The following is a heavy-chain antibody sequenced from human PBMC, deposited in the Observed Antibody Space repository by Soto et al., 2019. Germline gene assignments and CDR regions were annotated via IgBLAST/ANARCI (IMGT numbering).Heavy chain of an antibody. CDR2: ISYDGSNK. D-gene: IGHD2-2*02. CDR1: GFTFSSYG. V-gene: IGHV3-30*18. Sequence: GGSLRLSCAASGFTFSSYGMHWVRQAPGKGLEWVAVISYDGSNKYYADSVKGRFTISRDNSKNTLYLQMNSLRAEDTAVYYCAKSAVFVVVPAALRYYYYGMDVWGQGTTVTVSS. J-gene: IGHJ6*02. CDR3: AKSAVFVVVPAALRYYYYGMDV.